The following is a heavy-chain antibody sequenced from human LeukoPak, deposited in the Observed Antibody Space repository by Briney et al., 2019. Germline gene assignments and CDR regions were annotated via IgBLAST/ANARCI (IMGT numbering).Heavy chain of an antibody. V-gene: IGHV4-34*01. J-gene: IGHJ4*02. D-gene: IGHD6-13*01. CDR2: INHSGST. CDR1: GGSFSGYY. CDR3: ARGLDSSRSFDY. Sequence: SETLSLTCAVYGGSFSGYYWSWIRQPPGKGLEWIGEINHSGSTNYNPSLKSRVTISVDTSKNRFSLKLSSVTAADTAVYYCARGLDSSRSFDYWGQGTLVTVSS.